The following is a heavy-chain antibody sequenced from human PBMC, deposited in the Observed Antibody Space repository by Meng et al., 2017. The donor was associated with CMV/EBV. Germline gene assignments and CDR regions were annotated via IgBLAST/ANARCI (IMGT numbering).Heavy chain of an antibody. J-gene: IGHJ4*02. CDR2: IYTSGST. CDR1: GGSVSSYY. D-gene: IGHD6-13*01. V-gene: IGHV4-4*07. CDR3: AREMPIAAAGCFDY. Sequence: VELQDAGPGLVKPSETLSLTCTVSGGSVSSYYWSWIRQPAGKGLEWIGRIYTSGSTNYNPSLKSRVTMSVDTSKNQFSLKLSSVTAADTAVYYCAREMPIAAAGCFDYWGQGTLVTVSS.